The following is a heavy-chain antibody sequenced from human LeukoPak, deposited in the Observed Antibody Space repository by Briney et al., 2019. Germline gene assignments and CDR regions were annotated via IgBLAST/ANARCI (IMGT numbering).Heavy chain of an antibody. Sequence: ASVKVSCKASGGTFSSYAISWVRQAPGQGLEWMGRIIPILGIANYAQEFQGRVTITADKSTSTAYMELSSLRSEDTAVYYCARDGGDPKYSGYEKADYWGQGTLVTVSA. CDR2: IIPILGIA. D-gene: IGHD5-12*01. V-gene: IGHV1-69*04. CDR3: ARDGGDPKYSGYEKADY. J-gene: IGHJ4*02. CDR1: GGTFSSYA.